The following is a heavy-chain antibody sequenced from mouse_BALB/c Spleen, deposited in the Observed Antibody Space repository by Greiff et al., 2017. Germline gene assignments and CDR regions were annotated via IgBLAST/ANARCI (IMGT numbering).Heavy chain of an antibody. CDR2: ISSGGSYT. Sequence: EVMLVESGGGLVKPGGSLKLSCAASGFTFSSYTMSWVRQTPEKRLEWVATISSGGSYTYYSDSVKGRFTISRDNAKNTLYLQMSSLKSEDTAMYYCTAYYDYAMDYWGQGTSVTVSS. CDR3: TAYYDYAMDY. CDR1: GFTFSSYT. V-gene: IGHV5-6-4*01. J-gene: IGHJ4*01. D-gene: IGHD1-1*01.